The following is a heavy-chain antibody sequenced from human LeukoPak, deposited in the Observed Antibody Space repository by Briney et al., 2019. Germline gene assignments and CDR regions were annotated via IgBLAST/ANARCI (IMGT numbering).Heavy chain of an antibody. J-gene: IGHJ4*02. V-gene: IGHV4-31*03. D-gene: IGHD3-9*01. CDR1: GGSISSGGYY. CDR2: IYYSGST. Sequence: PSETLSLTCTVSGGSISSGGYYWSWTRQHPGKGLEWIGYIYYSGSTYYNPSLKSRVTISVDTSKNQFSPKLSSVTAADTAVYYCARTLVSQLTDYWGQGTLVTVSS. CDR3: ARTLVSQLTDY.